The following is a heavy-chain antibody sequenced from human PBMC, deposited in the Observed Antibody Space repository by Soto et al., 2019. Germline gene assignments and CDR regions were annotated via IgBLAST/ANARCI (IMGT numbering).Heavy chain of an antibody. J-gene: IGHJ4*02. CDR3: ARASSSWIEIDY. V-gene: IGHV4-59*01. D-gene: IGHD6-13*01. CDR2: IYYSGST. Sequence: PSETLSLTCTVSGGSISSYYWSWIRQPPGKGLEWIGYIYYSGSTNYNPSPKSRVTISVDTSKNQFSLKLSSVTAADTAVYYCARASSSWIEIDYWGQGTLVTVSS. CDR1: GGSISSYY.